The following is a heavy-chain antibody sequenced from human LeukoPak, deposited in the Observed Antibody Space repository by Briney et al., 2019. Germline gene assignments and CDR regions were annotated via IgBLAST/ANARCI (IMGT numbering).Heavy chain of an antibody. CDR3: ARAYDYYYDR. D-gene: IGHD3-22*01. CDR1: GFTFSNHY. V-gene: IGHV3-11*06. Sequence: GGSLRLSCAASGFTFSNHYISWIRQAPVKGLEWVSYISTSGSSTKYADSVKGRFTISRDNAKNSLYLQMNSLRAEDTAMYYCARAYDYYYDRWGQGTLVTVSS. CDR2: ISTSGSST. J-gene: IGHJ4*02.